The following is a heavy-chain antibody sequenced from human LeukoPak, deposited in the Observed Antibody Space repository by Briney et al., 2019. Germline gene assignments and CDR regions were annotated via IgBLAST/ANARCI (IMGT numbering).Heavy chain of an antibody. Sequence: SETLSLTCTVSGGSLTGYFWSWIRQPPGKGLEWLGYVFYSGNTRYNPSLESRVTTSADTSKNQFSLRLTSVTAADTAVYYCARQGTITYAYFDYWSQGTLVTASS. J-gene: IGHJ4*02. CDR1: GGSLTGYF. CDR2: VFYSGNT. V-gene: IGHV4-59*08. D-gene: IGHD2-2*01. CDR3: ARQGTITYAYFDY.